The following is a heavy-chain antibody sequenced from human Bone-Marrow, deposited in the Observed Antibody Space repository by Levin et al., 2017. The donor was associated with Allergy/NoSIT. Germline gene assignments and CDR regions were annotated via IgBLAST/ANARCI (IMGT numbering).Heavy chain of an antibody. CDR3: VRGDSRFAY. CDR1: GYSFNSFD. J-gene: IGHJ4*02. Sequence: GASVKVSCKASGYSFNSFDMNWVRQASGQGPEWVGWMNPQTGKAGYAQKFRGRVTMTRNTSIDTVYMELSSLKFEDTAVYYCVRGDSRFAYWGQGTLVTVSP. CDR2: MNPQTGKA. V-gene: IGHV1-8*01. D-gene: IGHD3-22*01.